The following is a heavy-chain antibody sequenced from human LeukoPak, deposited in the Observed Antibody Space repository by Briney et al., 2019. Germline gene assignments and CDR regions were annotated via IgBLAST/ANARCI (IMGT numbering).Heavy chain of an antibody. J-gene: IGHJ3*02. CDR2: INPNSGGT. CDR3: ASDWGLSQLEYCSNTNCYMGAFDI. D-gene: IGHD2-2*02. V-gene: IGHV1-2*02. Sequence: ASVKVSCTASGYTFTGYYMHWVRQAPGQGLEWMGWINPNSGGTNYAQKFQGRVTITRDTSISTAYMELSRLRSDDTAVYYCASDWGLSQLEYCSNTNCYMGAFDIWGQGTMVTVSS. CDR1: GYTFTGYY.